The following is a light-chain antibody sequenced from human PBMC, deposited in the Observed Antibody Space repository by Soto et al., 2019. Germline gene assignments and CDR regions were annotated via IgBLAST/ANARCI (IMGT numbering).Light chain of an antibody. Sequence: DIPMPPSPSSLSASVGDRVTITCRASQSISSYLNWYQQKPGKAPKLLIYAASSLQSGVPSRFSGSGSQTDFTLTISSLQPEDFATYYCQQSYSTPYTFGQGTKLEIK. V-gene: IGKV1-39*01. CDR3: QQSYSTPYT. CDR2: AAS. CDR1: QSISSY. J-gene: IGKJ2*01.